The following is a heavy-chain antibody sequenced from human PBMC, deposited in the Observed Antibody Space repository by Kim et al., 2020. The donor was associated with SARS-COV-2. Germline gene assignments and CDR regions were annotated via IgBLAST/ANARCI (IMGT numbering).Heavy chain of an antibody. J-gene: IGHJ4*02. CDR3: ARDGGIAARPIDY. D-gene: IGHD6-6*01. V-gene: IGHV4-39*07. Sequence: NASSKSRVPISVDTSKNQFSLKLSAATAADTAVYYCARDGGIAARPIDYWGQGTLVTVSP.